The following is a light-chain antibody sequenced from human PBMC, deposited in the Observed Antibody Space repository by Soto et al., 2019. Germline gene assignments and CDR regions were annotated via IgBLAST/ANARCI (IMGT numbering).Light chain of an antibody. CDR1: SSNIGAGYD. J-gene: IGLJ2*01. CDR2: GNS. Sequence: SVLTQPPSVSGAPGQRVTISCTGSSSNIGAGYDVHWYQQLPGTAPKLLIYGNSNRPSGVPDRFSGSKSGTSASLAITGLRPEDEADYYCQSYDSSLTVFGGGTKLTVL. V-gene: IGLV1-40*01. CDR3: QSYDSSLTV.